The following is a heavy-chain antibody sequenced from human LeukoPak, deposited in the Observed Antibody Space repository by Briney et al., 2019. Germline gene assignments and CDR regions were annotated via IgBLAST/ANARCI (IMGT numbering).Heavy chain of an antibody. CDR1: RFSFRTYS. J-gene: IGHJ4*02. Sequence: RGSLTLSCAASRFSFRTYSMNWVGQAPGKGLKWVSYISSSSSTIYYADSVKGRFTISRDNAKNSLYLQMNSLRDEDTAVYYCAIESGYDYVEEAYWGQGTLVTVSS. CDR3: AIESGYDYVEEAY. D-gene: IGHD5-12*01. V-gene: IGHV3-48*02. CDR2: ISSSSSTI.